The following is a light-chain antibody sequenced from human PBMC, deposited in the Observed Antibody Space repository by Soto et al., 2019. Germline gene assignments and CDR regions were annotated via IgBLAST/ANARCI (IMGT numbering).Light chain of an antibody. CDR2: DAS. CDR1: QRISNH. Sequence: ETVMTQSPGTLSLSPGERATLSCRASQRISNHLAWYQQKPGQAPRLLIFDASDRASDIPARFSGSGSGTDFTLTINSLEVEDFAVYYCQQRSDWPPTFGQGTRLEIK. J-gene: IGKJ5*01. V-gene: IGKV3-11*01. CDR3: QQRSDWPPT.